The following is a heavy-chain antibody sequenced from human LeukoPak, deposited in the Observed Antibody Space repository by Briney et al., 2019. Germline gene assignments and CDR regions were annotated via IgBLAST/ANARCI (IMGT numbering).Heavy chain of an antibody. D-gene: IGHD4-23*01. Sequence: GASVKVSCKASGYTFTSYGISWVRQAPGQGLEWMGWISGYNGNTDYAQNLQGRVTMTTDTSTSTAYMELRSLRYDDTALYYCARDDSGGNSGLFDYWGQGTLVTVSS. J-gene: IGHJ4*02. CDR2: ISGYNGNT. V-gene: IGHV1-18*01. CDR1: GYTFTSYG. CDR3: ARDDSGGNSGLFDY.